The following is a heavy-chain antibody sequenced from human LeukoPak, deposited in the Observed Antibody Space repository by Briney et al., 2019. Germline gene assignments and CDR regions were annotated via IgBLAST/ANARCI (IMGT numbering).Heavy chain of an antibody. CDR3: ARAGTRYNWNDLHY. CDR1: GVSIDTYY. J-gene: IGHJ4*02. D-gene: IGHD1-20*01. Sequence: NPSETLSLTCTVSGVSIDTYYWSWIRQPPGKGLEWIGYIYYSGSTNYNPSLRSRVTISVDTSKNQFSLKLNSVTAADTAVYYCARAGTRYNWNDLHYWGQGTLVTVSS. CDR2: IYYSGST. V-gene: IGHV4-59*01.